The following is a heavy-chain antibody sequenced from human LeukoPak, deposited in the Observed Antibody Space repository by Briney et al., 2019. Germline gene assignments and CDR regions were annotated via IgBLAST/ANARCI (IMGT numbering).Heavy chain of an antibody. V-gene: IGHV4-39*07. CDR2: IYYSGST. Sequence: SETLSLTCTVSGGSISSSSYYWGWIRQPPGKGLEWIGSIYYSGSTNYNPSLKSRVTISVDTSKNQFSLKLSSVTAADTAVYYCASLNGALEWLPNWGQGTLVTVSS. CDR3: ASLNGALEWLPN. CDR1: GGSISSSSYY. D-gene: IGHD3-3*01. J-gene: IGHJ4*02.